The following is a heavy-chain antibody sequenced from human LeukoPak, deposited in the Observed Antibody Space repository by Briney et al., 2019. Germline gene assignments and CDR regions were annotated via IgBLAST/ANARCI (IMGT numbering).Heavy chain of an antibody. Sequence: GRSLRLSCAASGFTFDDYAMHWVRQAPGKGLEWFSGISWNSGSIGYADSVKGRFTISRDNAKNSLYLQMNSLRAEDMALYYCAKDIGDSSIWYYCDHWGQGTLVTVSS. J-gene: IGHJ4*02. D-gene: IGHD6-13*01. CDR3: AKDIGDSSIWYYCDH. V-gene: IGHV3-9*03. CDR2: ISWNSGSI. CDR1: GFTFDDYA.